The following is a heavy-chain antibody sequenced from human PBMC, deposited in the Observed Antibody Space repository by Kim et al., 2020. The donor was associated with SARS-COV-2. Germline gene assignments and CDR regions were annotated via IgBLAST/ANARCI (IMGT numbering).Heavy chain of an antibody. D-gene: IGHD3-22*01. Sequence: SVKGRFTSARDNAKNTLYLQMKSLRPEDTAVYYGARAGDYGISDYYGFFQRWGQGALVTVSS. V-gene: IGHV3-74*01. CDR3: ARAGDYGISDYYGFFQR. J-gene: IGHJ1*01.